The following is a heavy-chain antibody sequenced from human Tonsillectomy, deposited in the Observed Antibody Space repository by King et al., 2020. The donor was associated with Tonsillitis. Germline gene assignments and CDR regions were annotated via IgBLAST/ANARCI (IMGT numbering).Heavy chain of an antibody. CDR2: IKPDGSVK. D-gene: IGHD1-26*01. V-gene: IGHV3-7*01. CDR3: VRXESXXXSGXXYDAFXI. Sequence: DVQLVESGGGLVQSGGSLRLSCAASGFTFSGSWMTWVRQAPGKGLEWVANIKPDGSVKSYVESVKDRFTISRDNAKNSLYLQMNSLRAEDTAVYYCVRXESXXXSGXXYDAFXIWXXXKMATV. CDR1: GFTFSGSW. J-gene: IGHJ3*02.